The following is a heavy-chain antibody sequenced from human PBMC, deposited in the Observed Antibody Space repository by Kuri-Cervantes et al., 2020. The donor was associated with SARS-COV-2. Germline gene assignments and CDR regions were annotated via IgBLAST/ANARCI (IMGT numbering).Heavy chain of an antibody. J-gene: IGHJ5*02. CDR1: GGSISSYY. Sequence: SETLSLTCTVSGGSISSYYWSWIRQPPGKRLEWIGYIYYSGSTNYNPSLKSRVTISVDTSKNQFSLKLSSVTAADTAVYYCARPAGDLWFDPWGQGTLVTVSS. V-gene: IGHV4-59*08. D-gene: IGHD3-16*01. CDR2: IYYSGST. CDR3: ARPAGDLWFDP.